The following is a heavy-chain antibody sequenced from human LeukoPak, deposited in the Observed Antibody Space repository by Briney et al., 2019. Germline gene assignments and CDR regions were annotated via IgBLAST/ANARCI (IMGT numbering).Heavy chain of an antibody. Sequence: GGSLRLSCAASGFTFSSYGMHWVRQAPGKGLEWVAVISCDGSNKYYADSVKGRFTISRDNSKNTLYLQMNSLRAEDTAVYYCAKVLTAGTGYYYYYYYGMDVWGQGTTVTVSS. V-gene: IGHV3-30*18. CDR2: ISCDGSNK. CDR3: AKVLTAGTGYYYYYYYGMDV. J-gene: IGHJ6*02. D-gene: IGHD6-13*01. CDR1: GFTFSSYG.